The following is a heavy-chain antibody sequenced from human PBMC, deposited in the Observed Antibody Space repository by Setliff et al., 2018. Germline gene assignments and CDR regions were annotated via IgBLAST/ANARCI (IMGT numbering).Heavy chain of an antibody. CDR2: ISPYNDNT. J-gene: IGHJ5*02. CDR1: GYMFKSYG. Sequence: ASVKVSCKAPGYMFKSYGINWMRQAPGQGFEWMGWISPYNDNTKSAQKFQGRITLTTVTTTSTSYMELRSLRSDDTAVYYCMRLVRFCSRTVCQRTSGDEAWGQGTLVTVSS. CDR3: MRLVRFCSRTVCQRTSGDEA. D-gene: IGHD3-3*01. V-gene: IGHV1-18*04.